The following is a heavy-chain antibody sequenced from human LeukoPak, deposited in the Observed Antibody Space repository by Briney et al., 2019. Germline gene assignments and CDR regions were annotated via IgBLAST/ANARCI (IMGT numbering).Heavy chain of an antibody. V-gene: IGHV4-4*07. CDR1: GGSISSYY. J-gene: IGHJ4*02. D-gene: IGHD3-10*01. Sequence: PSETLSLTCTVSGGSISSYYWSWIRQSAGKGLEWIGGIYTSGSTNYNPSLTSRVTMSIDMSKNQFSLKLNSMTAADTAVYYCARSVVVWLGEHFDYWGQGTLVTVSS. CDR3: ARSVVVWLGEHFDY. CDR2: IYTSGST.